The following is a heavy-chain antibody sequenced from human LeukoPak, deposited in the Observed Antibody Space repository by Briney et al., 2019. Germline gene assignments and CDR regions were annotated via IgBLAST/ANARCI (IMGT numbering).Heavy chain of an antibody. CDR1: GITFTNYA. Sequence: GGSLRLSCAASGITFTNYAMTWVRQAPGKGLEWVSSISGRGPHYADSVKGRFTISGDNSKNTLSLQMNSLRAEDTAVYYCAKGSGDYWPSTLYFQHWGQGTLVTVSS. CDR3: AKGSGDYWPSTLYFQH. V-gene: IGHV3-23*01. J-gene: IGHJ1*01. CDR2: ISGRGP. D-gene: IGHD1-26*01.